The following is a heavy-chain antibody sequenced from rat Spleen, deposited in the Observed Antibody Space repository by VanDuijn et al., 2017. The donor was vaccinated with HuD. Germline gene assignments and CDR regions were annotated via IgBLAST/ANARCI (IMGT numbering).Heavy chain of an antibody. Sequence: EVQLVESGGGLVQPGRSLKLSCVASGFTFNDYWMTWIRQAPKKGLEWVATISSGGGATYYSDSVKGRFTISRDNTNSTLYLQMDSLRSEDTATYFCAGQYYGYTDWGQGTLVTVSS. V-gene: IGHV5-31*01. CDR3: AGQYYGYTD. D-gene: IGHD1-6*01. CDR1: GFTFNDYW. J-gene: IGHJ3*01. CDR2: ISSGGGAT.